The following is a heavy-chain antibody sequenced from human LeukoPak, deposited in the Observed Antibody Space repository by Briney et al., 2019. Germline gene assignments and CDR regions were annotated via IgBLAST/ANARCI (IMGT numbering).Heavy chain of an antibody. J-gene: IGHJ4*02. CDR2: IYYSGST. CDR1: GGSISSSSYY. Sequence: SETLSLTCTVSGGSISSSSYYWGWIRQPPGKGLEWIGYIYYSGSTNYNPSLKSRVTISVDTSKNQFSLKLSSVTAADTAVYYCARVVRGSGNTIDYWGQGTLVTVSS. D-gene: IGHD3-10*01. V-gene: IGHV4-61*05. CDR3: ARVVRGSGNTIDY.